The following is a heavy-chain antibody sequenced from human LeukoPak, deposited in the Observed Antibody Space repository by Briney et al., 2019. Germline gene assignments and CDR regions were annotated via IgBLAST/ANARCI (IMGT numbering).Heavy chain of an antibody. CDR1: GFPFSASA. CDR2: ISSSGGNT. CDR3: AKASNTLDY. D-gene: IGHD2/OR15-2a*01. J-gene: IGHJ4*02. V-gene: IGHV3-23*01. Sequence: PGGSLRLSCAAFGFPFSASAMSWVRQAPGKGLEWVSTISSSGGNTYYANSVRGRFTISRDNSKNTLFLQLNSLRAEDTAVYYCAKASNTLDYWGQGTPVTVSS.